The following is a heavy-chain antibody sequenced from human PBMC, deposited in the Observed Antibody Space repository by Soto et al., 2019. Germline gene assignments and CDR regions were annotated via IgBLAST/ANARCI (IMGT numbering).Heavy chain of an antibody. D-gene: IGHD1-26*01. Sequence: ASVKVSCEASGHTFTSYAMHWVRQAPGQSLEWMGWIDTGNGDTKYSQNFQGRVTITRDTSASTAYMELSSLRSEDTAVYYCARDSWIQTNYFDYWGQGTLVTVSS. CDR1: GHTFTSYA. V-gene: IGHV1-3*04. CDR2: IDTGNGDT. CDR3: ARDSWIQTNYFDY. J-gene: IGHJ4*01.